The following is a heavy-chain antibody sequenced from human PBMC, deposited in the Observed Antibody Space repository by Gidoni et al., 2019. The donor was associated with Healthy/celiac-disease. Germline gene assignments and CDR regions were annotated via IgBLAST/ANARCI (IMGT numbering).Heavy chain of an antibody. Sequence: AYAASVKGRFTISRDDSKNTAYLQMNSLKTEDTAVYYCGTGWDVWGQGTTVTVSS. CDR3: GTGWDV. J-gene: IGHJ6*02. D-gene: IGHD3-10*01. V-gene: IGHV3-73*01.